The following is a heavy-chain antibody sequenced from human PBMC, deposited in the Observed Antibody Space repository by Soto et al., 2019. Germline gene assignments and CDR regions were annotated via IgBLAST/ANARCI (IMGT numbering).Heavy chain of an antibody. V-gene: IGHV3-30-3*01. CDR3: AREKWLRFVTCQMCAGQIDY. J-gene: IGHJ4*02. CDR2: ISYDGSNK. D-gene: IGHD5-12*01. CDR1: GFTFSSYA. Sequence: GGSLRLSCAASGFTFSSYAMHWVRQAPGKGLEWVAVISYDGSNKYYADSVKGRFTISRDNSKNTLYLQMNSLRAEDTAVYYCAREKWLRFVTCQMCAGQIDYWGQGTLVTVSS.